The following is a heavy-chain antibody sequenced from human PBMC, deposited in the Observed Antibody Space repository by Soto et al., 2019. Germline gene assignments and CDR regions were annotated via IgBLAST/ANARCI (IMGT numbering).Heavy chain of an antibody. D-gene: IGHD2-2*01. CDR1: GYTFTSYG. V-gene: IGHV1-18*01. CDR3: ARDPAPTVVVVPAAIRGRRYGAFDI. CDR2: ISAYNGNT. J-gene: IGHJ3*02. Sequence: ASVKVSCKASGYTFTSYGISWVRQAPGQGLEWIGWISAYNGNTNYAQKLQGRVTMTTDTSTSTAYMELRSLRSDDTAVYYCARDPAPTVVVVPAAIRGRRYGAFDIWGQGTMVTVSS.